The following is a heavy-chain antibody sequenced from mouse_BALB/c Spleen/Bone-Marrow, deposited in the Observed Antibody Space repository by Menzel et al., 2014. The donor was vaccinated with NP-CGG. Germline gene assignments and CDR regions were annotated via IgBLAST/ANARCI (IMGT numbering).Heavy chain of an antibody. CDR3: ARDRYYYGSPYWYFDV. CDR1: GFSLTSFG. CDR2: IWAGGST. J-gene: IGHJ1*01. D-gene: IGHD1-1*01. Sequence: LQESGPGLVAPSQSLSITCTVSGFSLTSFGVHWVRQSPGKGLEWLGVIWAGGSTNYYSALMSRLSISKDNSKSQVFFKMNSLQTDDTAMYYCARDRYYYGSPYWYFDVWGAGTTVTVSS. V-gene: IGHV2-9*02.